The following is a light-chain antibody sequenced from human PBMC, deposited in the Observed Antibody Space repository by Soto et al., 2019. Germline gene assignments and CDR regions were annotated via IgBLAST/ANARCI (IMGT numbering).Light chain of an antibody. CDR3: RSYAGSNNSVV. Sequence: QSALTQPPSASGSPGQSVTISCTGTSSDVGGYNYVSWYQQHPGKAPKLMIYEVSKRPSGVPDRFSGSKSGNTASLTVSGLQAEDEADYYCRSYAGSNNSVVFGTGTKLTVL. CDR2: EVS. J-gene: IGLJ1*01. V-gene: IGLV2-8*01. CDR1: SSDVGGYNY.